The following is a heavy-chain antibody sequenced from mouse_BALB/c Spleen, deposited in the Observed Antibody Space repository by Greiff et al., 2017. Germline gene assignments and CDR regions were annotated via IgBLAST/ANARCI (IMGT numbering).Heavy chain of an antibody. CDR3: ARRAHGWYFDF. D-gene: IGHD3-1*01. V-gene: IGHV1-87*01. CDR1: GYTFTSYW. J-gene: IGHJ1*01. Sequence: VQLQQSGAELARPGASVKLSCKASGYTFTSYWMQWVKQRPGQGLEWIGAIYPGDGDTRYTQKFKGKATLTADKSSSTAYMQLSSLTSEDSAVYYCARRAHGWYFDFWGEGTTVTVSS. CDR2: IYPGDGDT.